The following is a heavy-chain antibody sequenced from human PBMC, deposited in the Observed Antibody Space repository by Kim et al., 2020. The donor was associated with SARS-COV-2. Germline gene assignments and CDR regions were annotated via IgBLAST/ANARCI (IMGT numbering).Heavy chain of an antibody. D-gene: IGHD6-19*01. CDR3: ARPGYSSGWSGFDP. J-gene: IGHJ5*02. V-gene: IGHV3-74*01. CDR1: GFTFSSYW. CDR2: INSGGSST. Sequence: GGSLRLSCAASGFTFSSYWMHWVLQAPGKGLVWVSRINSGGSSTRYADSVKGRFTISRDNAKNTLYLQMNSLRAEDTAVYYCARPGYSSGWSGFDPWGQGSLVTVS.